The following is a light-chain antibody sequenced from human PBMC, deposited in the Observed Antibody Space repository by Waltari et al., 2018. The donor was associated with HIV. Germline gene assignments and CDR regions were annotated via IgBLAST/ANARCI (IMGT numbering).Light chain of an antibody. V-gene: IGLV1-47*01. CDR1: NSNIGSKD. CDR2: RTN. J-gene: IGLJ1*01. Sequence: QSVLTQPPSASGTPGQRVTISCSGSNSNIGSKDVYWFQHLPGTAPKLLIYRTNRRRPGVPARFSGPKSGTSASLAISGLRSDDEADYYCAAWDDTLSSYVFGTGTTVTV. CDR3: AAWDDTLSSYV.